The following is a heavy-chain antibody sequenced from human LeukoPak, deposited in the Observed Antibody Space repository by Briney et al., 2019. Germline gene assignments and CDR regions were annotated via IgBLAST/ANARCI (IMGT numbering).Heavy chain of an antibody. D-gene: IGHD3-9*01. CDR2: ISSSNSYI. J-gene: IGHJ6*02. CDR1: GFTFSSYS. CDR3: ARDYDILTGYEYYGMDV. Sequence: GGSLRLSCAASGFTFSSYSMNWVRQAPGKGLEWVSSISSSNSYIYYADSVKGRFTISRDNAKNSLYLQMNSLRSEDTAVYYCARDYDILTGYEYYGMDVWGQGTTVTVSS. V-gene: IGHV3-21*01.